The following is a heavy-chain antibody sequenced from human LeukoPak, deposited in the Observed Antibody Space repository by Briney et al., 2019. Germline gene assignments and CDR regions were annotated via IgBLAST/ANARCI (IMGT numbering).Heavy chain of an antibody. CDR3: ARVPSDYGGNIDY. J-gene: IGHJ4*02. CDR1: GGSISSSSYY. CDR2: IYYSGST. Sequence: SETLSLTCTVSGGSISSSSYYWGWIRQPPGKGLEWIGSIYYSGSTYYNPSLKSRVTISVDTSKNQFSLKLSSVTAADTAVYYCARVPSDYGGNIDYWGQGTLVTVSS. V-gene: IGHV4-39*01. D-gene: IGHD4-23*01.